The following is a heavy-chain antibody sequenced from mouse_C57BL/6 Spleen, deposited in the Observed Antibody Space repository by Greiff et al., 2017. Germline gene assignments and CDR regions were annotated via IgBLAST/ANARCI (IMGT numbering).Heavy chain of an antibody. D-gene: IGHD2-2*01. V-gene: IGHV3-6*01. CDR3: ADGYAPSAMDY. Sequence: ESGPGLVKPSQSLSLTCSVTGYSITSGYYWNWIRQFPGNKLEWMGYISYDGSNNYNPSLKNRISITRDTSKNQFFLKLNSVTTEDTATYYCADGYAPSAMDYWGQGTSVTVSS. CDR2: ISYDGSN. J-gene: IGHJ4*01. CDR1: GYSITSGYY.